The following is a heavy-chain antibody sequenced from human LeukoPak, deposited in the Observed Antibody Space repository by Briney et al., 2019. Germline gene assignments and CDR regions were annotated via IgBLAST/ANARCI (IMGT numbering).Heavy chain of an antibody. J-gene: IGHJ4*02. CDR3: ARMGFYYYDSSGSPFDY. D-gene: IGHD3-22*01. V-gene: IGHV1-8*01. CDR1: GYTFTSYD. CDR2: MNPNSGNT. Sequence: AASVKVSCKASGYTFTSYDINWVRQAPGQGLEWMGWMNPNSGNTGYAQKFQGRVTMTRNTSISTAYMELSSLRSEDTAVYYCARMGFYYYDSSGSPFDYWGQGTLVTVSS.